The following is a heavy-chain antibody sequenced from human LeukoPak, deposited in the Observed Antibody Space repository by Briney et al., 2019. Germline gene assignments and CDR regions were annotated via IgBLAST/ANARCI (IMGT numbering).Heavy chain of an antibody. J-gene: IGHJ4*02. V-gene: IGHV4-39*07. D-gene: IGHD3-22*01. CDR3: ARGKDYYDSSGYYYDY. Sequence: PSETLSLTCTVSGGSISSSSYYWGWIRQPPGKGLEWIGSIYYSGSTNYNPSLKSRVTISVDTSKNQFSLKLSSVTAADTAVYYCARGKDYYDSSGYYYDYWGQGTLVTVSS. CDR2: IYYSGST. CDR1: GGSISSSSYY.